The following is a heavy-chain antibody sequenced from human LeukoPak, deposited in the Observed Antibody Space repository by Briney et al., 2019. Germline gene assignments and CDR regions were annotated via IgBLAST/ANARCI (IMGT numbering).Heavy chain of an antibody. CDR1: GGSFSGYY. Sequence: KPSETLSLTCAVYGGSFSGYYWSWIRQPPGKGLEWIGSIYYSGSTYYNPSLKSRVTISVDTSKNQFSLKLSSVTAADTAVYYCARLGKRWLHRHGVDYWGQGTLVTVSS. D-gene: IGHD5-24*01. CDR3: ARLGKRWLHRHGVDY. CDR2: IYYSGST. V-gene: IGHV4-34*01. J-gene: IGHJ4*02.